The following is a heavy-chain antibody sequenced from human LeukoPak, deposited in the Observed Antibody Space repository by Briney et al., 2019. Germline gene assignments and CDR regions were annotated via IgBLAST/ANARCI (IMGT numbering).Heavy chain of an antibody. D-gene: IGHD6-19*01. CDR1: GFTFSSYA. V-gene: IGHV3-23*01. CDR2: ISGSGGIT. Sequence: GGSLRLSCAASGFTFSSYAMSWVRQAPGKGLEWVSAISGSGGITYYADSVKGRFTISRDNSKNTLYLQMNSLRAEDTAVYYCAKDHWQWLVPGSLFDYWGQGTLVTVSS. CDR3: AKDHWQWLVPGSLFDY. J-gene: IGHJ4*02.